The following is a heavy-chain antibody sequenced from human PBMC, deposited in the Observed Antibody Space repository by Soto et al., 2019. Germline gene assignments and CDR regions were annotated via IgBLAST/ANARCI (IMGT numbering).Heavy chain of an antibody. Sequence: SETLCVTCSVAGGSISGSGYYWGWIRRPPGKGLECIGSIYYSGNTYYNPSLKSRVTMSVDTSKNQFSLKLRSVTAADTAVYYCARGSGSTFDYWGQGTLVTVSS. V-gene: IGHV4-39*07. CDR1: GGSISGSGYY. CDR2: IYYSGNT. J-gene: IGHJ4*02. D-gene: IGHD3-10*01. CDR3: ARGSGSTFDY.